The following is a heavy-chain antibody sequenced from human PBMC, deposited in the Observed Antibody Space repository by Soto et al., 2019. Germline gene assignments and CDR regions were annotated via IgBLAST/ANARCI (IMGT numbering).Heavy chain of an antibody. CDR1: GGSISSGGYY. J-gene: IGHJ4*02. V-gene: IGHV4-31*03. CDR3: ARDRRYCSSPSCPSPNRPYYFDY. CDR2: IYYSGST. Sequence: QVQLQESGPGLVKPSQTLSPTCTVSGGSISSGGYYWIWISQHPGKGLEWIGYIYYSGSTYYNPSLKSRVTISVDTSKNHFSMKLSCVTAGDTAVYYCARDRRYCSSPSCPSPNRPYYFDYWGQGTLVTVSS. D-gene: IGHD2-2*01.